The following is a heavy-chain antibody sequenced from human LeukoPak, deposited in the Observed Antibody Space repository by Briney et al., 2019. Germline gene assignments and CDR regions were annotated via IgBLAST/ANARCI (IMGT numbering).Heavy chain of an antibody. V-gene: IGHV1-69*01. D-gene: IGHD2-2*02. Sequence: ASVKVSCKASGGTVSRYPISWVRQAPGQGLEWMGGIIPIFGTANYAQKFQGRVTITADESTSTAYMELSSLRSEDTAVYYCARDRPGRYCSTISCYSASPFDPWGQGTLVTVSS. CDR1: GGTVSRYP. CDR3: ARDRPGRYCSTISCYSASPFDP. J-gene: IGHJ5*02. CDR2: IIPIFGTA.